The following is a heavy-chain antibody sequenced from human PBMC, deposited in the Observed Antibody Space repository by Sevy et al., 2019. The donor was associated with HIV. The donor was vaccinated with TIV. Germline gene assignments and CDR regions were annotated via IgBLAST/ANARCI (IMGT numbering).Heavy chain of an antibody. Sequence: SENLSLTCAVYGGSFSGYYWSWIRQPPGKGLEWIGEINHSGSTNYNPSIKSRVTISVDTSKNQFSLKLSSVTAADTAVYYCARHCSSTSCSHAFDIWGQGTMVTVSS. CDR1: GGSFSGYY. CDR3: ARHCSSTSCSHAFDI. D-gene: IGHD2-2*01. J-gene: IGHJ3*02. CDR2: INHSGST. V-gene: IGHV4-34*01.